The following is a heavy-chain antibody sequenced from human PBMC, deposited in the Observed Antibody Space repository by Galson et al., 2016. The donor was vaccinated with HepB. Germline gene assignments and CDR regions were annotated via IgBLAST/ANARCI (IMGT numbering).Heavy chain of an antibody. CDR3: ARDRGYYSHFDS. J-gene: IGHJ4*02. V-gene: IGHV1-46*01. CDR2: INPRGGST. CDR1: DHTFTSQY. Sequence: SATVSCKATDHTFTSQYMHCVRQAPGHGREWVGVINPRGGSTGYAQKFQGRVTMTRDTSTSIVYMDLTSLRSEDTAVYYCARDRGYYSHFDSWGQGTLVTVSP. D-gene: IGHD1-26*01.